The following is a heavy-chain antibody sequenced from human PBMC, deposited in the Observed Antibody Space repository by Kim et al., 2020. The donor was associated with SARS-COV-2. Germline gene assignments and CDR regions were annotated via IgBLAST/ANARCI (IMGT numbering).Heavy chain of an antibody. CDR1: GASIISHY. J-gene: IGHJ3*02. Sequence: SETLSLTCTVSGASIISHYWIWIRQSPGKGLEWIGYMFHNGITKYNLSLRSRVTMSVDTPRNQFSLNLSSVTAADTAIYYCARAGERPGYNTAFDIWGRGTMVTVFS. CDR2: MFHNGIT. D-gene: IGHD3-9*01. V-gene: IGHV4-59*11. CDR3: ARAGERPGYNTAFDI.